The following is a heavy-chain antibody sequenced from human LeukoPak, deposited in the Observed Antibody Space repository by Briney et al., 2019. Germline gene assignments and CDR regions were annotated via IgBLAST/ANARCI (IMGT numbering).Heavy chain of an antibody. J-gene: IGHJ6*03. Sequence: GASVKVSCKASGYTFTSYDINWVRQATGQGLEWMGWMNPNSGNTGYAQKFQGRVTMTRNTSISTAYMELSSLRSEDTAVYYCARGRGPTGQWLVRYYYYYYMDVWGKGTTVTVSS. CDR2: MNPNSGNT. CDR3: ARGRGPTGQWLVRYYYYYYMDV. V-gene: IGHV1-8*01. CDR1: GYTFTSYD. D-gene: IGHD6-19*01.